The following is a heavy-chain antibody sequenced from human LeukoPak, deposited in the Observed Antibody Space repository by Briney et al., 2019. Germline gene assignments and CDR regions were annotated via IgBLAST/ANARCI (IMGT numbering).Heavy chain of an antibody. CDR1: GFTFSSYG. V-gene: IGHV3-30*18. J-gene: IGHJ3*02. Sequence: QPGRSLRLSCAASGFTFSSYGMHWVRQAPGKGLEWVAVISYDGSNKYYADSVKGRFTISRDNSKNTLYLQMNSLRAEDTAVYYCAKDRRIVVVPAAPPDAFDIWGQGTLVTDSS. D-gene: IGHD2-2*01. CDR3: AKDRRIVVVPAAPPDAFDI. CDR2: ISYDGSNK.